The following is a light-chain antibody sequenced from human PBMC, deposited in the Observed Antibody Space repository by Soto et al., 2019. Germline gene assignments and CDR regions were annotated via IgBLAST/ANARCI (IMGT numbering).Light chain of an antibody. CDR1: SSDVGGYNS. Sequence: QSALTQPRSVSGSPGQSVTISCTGTSSDVGGYNSVSWYQQLPGKAPKLMIYDVSKRPSGVPGRFSASRSGNTASLTISGLQAEDEADYYCCSYAGSYTDVFGTGTKLTVL. V-gene: IGLV2-11*01. CDR2: DVS. J-gene: IGLJ1*01. CDR3: CSYAGSYTDV.